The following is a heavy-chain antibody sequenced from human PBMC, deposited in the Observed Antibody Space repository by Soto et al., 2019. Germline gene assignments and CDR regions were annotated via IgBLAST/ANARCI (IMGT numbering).Heavy chain of an antibody. CDR3: ASMPWIQLWPYYFDS. J-gene: IGHJ4*02. CDR1: GGSFSGYY. Sequence: SSETLSLTCAVYGGSFSGYYWSWIRQPPGKGLEWIGEINHSGSTNYNPSLKSRVTISVDTSKNQFSLKLSSVTAADTAVYYCASMPWIQLWPYYFDSWGPGTLFTVSS. D-gene: IGHD5-18*01. CDR2: INHSGST. V-gene: IGHV4-34*01.